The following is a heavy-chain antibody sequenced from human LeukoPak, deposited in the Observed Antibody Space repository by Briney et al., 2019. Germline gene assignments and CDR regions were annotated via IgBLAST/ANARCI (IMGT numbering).Heavy chain of an antibody. D-gene: IGHD1-26*01. CDR1: GFTLGAFA. CDR2: IDKDGRKT. V-gene: IGHV3-43*02. CDR3: ATWAFYHSLDV. J-gene: IGHJ6*02. Sequence: GGSLRLSCAASGFTLGAFAMHWVRQAPGKGLEWVSLIDKDGRKTYYADSVKGRFTISRDNSKNSLYLQMTSLRTEDTALYYCATWAFYHSLDVWGQGATATVSS.